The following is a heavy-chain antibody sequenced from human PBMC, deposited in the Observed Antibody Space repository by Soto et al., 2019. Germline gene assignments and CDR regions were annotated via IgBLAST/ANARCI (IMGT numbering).Heavy chain of an antibody. CDR2: IYYSGST. Sequence: SETLSLTCTVSGGSISSYYWSWIRQPPGKGLEWIGYIYYSGSTNYNPSLKSRVTISVDTSKNQFSLKLSSVTAADTAVYYCAIHPELGSPFDYWGQGTLVTVSS. D-gene: IGHD7-27*01. J-gene: IGHJ4*02. V-gene: IGHV4-59*08. CDR1: GGSISSYY. CDR3: AIHPELGSPFDY.